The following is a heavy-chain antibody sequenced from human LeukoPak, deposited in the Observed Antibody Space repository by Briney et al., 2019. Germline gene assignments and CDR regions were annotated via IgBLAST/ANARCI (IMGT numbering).Heavy chain of an antibody. CDR1: GFTFSSYW. J-gene: IGHJ4*02. Sequence: GGSLRLSCAASGFTFSSYWMHWVRQAPGKGLVWVSRINSDGSSTSYADSVKGRFTISRDNSKNTLYLQMNSLRAEDTAVYYCAKDRPVTYYYDSSGYPLDYWGQGTLVTVSS. V-gene: IGHV3-74*01. CDR3: AKDRPVTYYYDSSGYPLDY. CDR2: INSDGSST. D-gene: IGHD3-22*01.